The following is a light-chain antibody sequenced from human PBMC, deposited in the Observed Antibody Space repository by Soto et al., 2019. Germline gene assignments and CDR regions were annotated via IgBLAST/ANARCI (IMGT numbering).Light chain of an antibody. CDR3: QQYYTTPPAYT. CDR1: QSVFFSSNNKNY. CDR2: GAS. J-gene: IGKJ2*01. V-gene: IGKV4-1*01. Sequence: DIVMTQSPDSLAVSLGERATINCKSSQSVFFSSNNKNYLAWYQQKPGQPPKVPIYGASIRESGVPDRFSGSGSGTDFTLTISSLQAEDVAVYYCQQYYTTPPAYTFGQGTKLEIK.